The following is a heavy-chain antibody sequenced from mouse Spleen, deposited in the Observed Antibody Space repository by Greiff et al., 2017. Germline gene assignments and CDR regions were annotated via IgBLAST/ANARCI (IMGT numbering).Heavy chain of an antibody. V-gene: IGHV1-62-2*01. Sequence: QVQLQQSGAELVKPGASVKLSCKASGYTFTEYTIHWVKQRSGQGLEWIGWFYPGSGSIKYNEKFKDKATLTADKSSSTAHMELRSLTSEDSAVYYCARSHYGNSHFDYWGQGTTLTVSS. CDR3: ARSHYGNSHFDY. CDR1: GYTFTEYT. CDR2: FYPGSGSI. J-gene: IGHJ2*01. D-gene: IGHD2-1*01.